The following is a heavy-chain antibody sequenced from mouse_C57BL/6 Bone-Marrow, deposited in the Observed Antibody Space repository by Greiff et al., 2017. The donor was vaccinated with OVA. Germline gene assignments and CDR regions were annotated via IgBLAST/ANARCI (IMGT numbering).Heavy chain of an antibody. CDR1: GYTFTDHT. CDR2: IYPRDGST. V-gene: IGHV1-78*01. J-gene: IGHJ2*01. Sequence: QVQLQQPGAELVRPGTSVKISCKVSGYTFTDHTIHWMKQRPEQGLEWIGYIYPRDGSTKYNEKFKGKATLTADKSSSTAYMQLSSLTSEDSAVYYCAIWPNYYPSFDYWGQGTTLTVSS. D-gene: IGHD1-1*01. CDR3: AIWPNYYPSFDY.